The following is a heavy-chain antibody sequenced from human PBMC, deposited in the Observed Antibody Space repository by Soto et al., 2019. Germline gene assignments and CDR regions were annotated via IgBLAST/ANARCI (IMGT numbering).Heavy chain of an antibody. V-gene: IGHV4-4*07. J-gene: IGHJ4*02. CDR2: IYTSGST. CDR3: ARDQIGYSYALDY. Sequence: QVQLQEPGPGLVKPSETLSLTCPVPVGSIGSYYGSGIRQPAGKGLEWIGRIYTSGSTNYNPSLKSRVTMSVDTSKNQFSLKLSSVTAADTAVYYCARDQIGYSYALDYWGQGTLVTVSS. CDR1: VGSIGSYY. D-gene: IGHD5-18*01.